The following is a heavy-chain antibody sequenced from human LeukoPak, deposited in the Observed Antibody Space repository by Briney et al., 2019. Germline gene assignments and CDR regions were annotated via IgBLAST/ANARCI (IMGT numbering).Heavy chain of an antibody. Sequence: SQTLSLTCTVSGSSISSGDYYWSWIRQPPGKGLEWIGYIYYSGSTYYNPSLKSRVTISVDTSKNQFSLKLSSVTAADTAVYYCARGSYGDYGDAFDIWGQGTMVTVSS. J-gene: IGHJ3*02. CDR1: GSSISSGDYY. V-gene: IGHV4-30-4*01. CDR3: ARGSYGDYGDAFDI. D-gene: IGHD4-17*01. CDR2: IYYSGST.